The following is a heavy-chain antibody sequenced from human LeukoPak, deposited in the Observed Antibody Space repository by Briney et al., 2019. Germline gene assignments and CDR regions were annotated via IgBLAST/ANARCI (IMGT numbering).Heavy chain of an antibody. CDR3: AKDHNDFWSGYPPN. Sequence: GGSLRLSCAASGFTFSSYSMNWVRQAPGKGLEWVSYISSSSSTIYYADSVKGRFTISRDNAKNSLYLQMNSLRDEDTAVYYCAKDHNDFWSGYPPNWGQGTLVTVSS. D-gene: IGHD3-3*01. V-gene: IGHV3-48*02. CDR1: GFTFSSYS. J-gene: IGHJ4*02. CDR2: ISSSSSTI.